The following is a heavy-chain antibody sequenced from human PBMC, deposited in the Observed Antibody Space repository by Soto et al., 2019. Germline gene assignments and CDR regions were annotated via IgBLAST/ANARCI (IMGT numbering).Heavy chain of an antibody. D-gene: IGHD4-17*01. Sequence: SETLSVTCTVSGGSISSYYWSWIRQPPGKGLEWIGSIYYSGSTYYNPSLKSRVTISVDTSKNQFSLKLSSVTAADTAVYYCARSMTTVVTLDYWGQGTLVTVSS. V-gene: IGHV4-59*05. CDR3: ARSMTTVVTLDY. CDR2: IYYSGST. J-gene: IGHJ4*02. CDR1: GGSISSYY.